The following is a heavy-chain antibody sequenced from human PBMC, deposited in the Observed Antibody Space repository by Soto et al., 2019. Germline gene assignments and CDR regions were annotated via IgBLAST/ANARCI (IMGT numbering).Heavy chain of an antibody. CDR1: GYTLTELS. CDR2: FDPEDGET. D-gene: IGHD1-26*01. J-gene: IGHJ4*02. CDR3: ATVKESHPASQWEPFDY. Sequence: ASVKVSCKVSGYTLTELSMHWVRQAPGKGLEWMGGFDPEDGETIYAQKFQGRVTMTEDTSTDTAYMELSSLRSEDTAVYYCATVKESHPASQWEPFDYWGQGTLVTVSS. V-gene: IGHV1-24*01.